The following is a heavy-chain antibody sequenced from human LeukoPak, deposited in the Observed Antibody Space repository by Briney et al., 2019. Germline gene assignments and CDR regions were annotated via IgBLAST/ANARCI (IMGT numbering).Heavy chain of an antibody. V-gene: IGHV5-51*01. CDR2: IYPGDSDT. Sequence: GESLKISCKGSGYTFTNYWIGWVRQMPGKGLECMGIIYPGDSDTRYSPSFQGQVTTSADKSISTAYLQWSSLKASDTAMYYCVRTDTSGWYYFDYWGQGTLVTVSS. D-gene: IGHD6-19*01. CDR3: VRTDTSGWYYFDY. J-gene: IGHJ4*02. CDR1: GYTFTNYW.